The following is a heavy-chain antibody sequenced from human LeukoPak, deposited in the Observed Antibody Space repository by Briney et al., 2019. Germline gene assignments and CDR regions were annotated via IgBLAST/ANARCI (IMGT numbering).Heavy chain of an antibody. Sequence: SETLSLTCTVSGASFSNDYWSWVRQAPGKGLEWIGYIYHNGRTNYSPSLKSRITMSIDTSHKKFSLKVISVTAADTAVYYCARASEGIGYFDTWGRGSLVTVSS. CDR2: IYHNGRT. CDR1: GASFSNDY. J-gene: IGHJ4*02. CDR3: ARASEGIGYFDT. D-gene: IGHD3-16*01. V-gene: IGHV4-59*01.